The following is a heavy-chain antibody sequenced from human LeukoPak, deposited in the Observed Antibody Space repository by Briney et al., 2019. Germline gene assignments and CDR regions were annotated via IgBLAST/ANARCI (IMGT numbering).Heavy chain of an antibody. CDR3: AHSYYFGSRSYYNVWFAP. CDR1: GFSLSTSGVG. D-gene: IGHD3-10*01. CDR2: IYWDDEK. V-gene: IGHV2-5*02. Sequence: SGPTLVNPTQTLTLTCTFSGFSLSTSGVGVGWIRQPPGKALQWLALIYWDDEKHYIPSLKTRLSISRDTSKNQVVLTMTNMDPLDTGTYFCAHSYYFGSRSYYNVWFAPWGLGTLVSVSS. J-gene: IGHJ5*02.